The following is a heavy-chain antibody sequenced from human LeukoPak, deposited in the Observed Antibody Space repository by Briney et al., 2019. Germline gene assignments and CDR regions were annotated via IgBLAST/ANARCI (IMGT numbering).Heavy chain of an antibody. D-gene: IGHD3-10*01. Sequence: PGRSLRLSCAASGFTFSSYAMHWVRQAPGKGLEWVAVISYDGSNKYYADSVKGRFTISRDNSKNTLYLQMNSLRAEDTAVYYCARDRYGSGSYYTNSPFDYWDQGTLVTVSS. CDR1: GFTFSSYA. J-gene: IGHJ4*02. CDR2: ISYDGSNK. CDR3: ARDRYGSGSYYTNSPFDY. V-gene: IGHV3-30*04.